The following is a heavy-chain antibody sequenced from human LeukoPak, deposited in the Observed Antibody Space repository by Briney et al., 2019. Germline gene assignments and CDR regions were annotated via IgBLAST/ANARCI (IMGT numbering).Heavy chain of an antibody. Sequence: SETLSLTCAVSGGSISSESHWGWIRQPPGKGLEWIGNIYYSGRTYYNPSLKSRVTISVEKSKNQFSLKLSSVTAADTAVYYCARDTHLDYWGQGTLVTVSA. V-gene: IGHV4-39*02. CDR2: IYYSGRT. CDR3: ARDTHLDY. J-gene: IGHJ4*02. CDR1: GGSISSESH. D-gene: IGHD2-15*01.